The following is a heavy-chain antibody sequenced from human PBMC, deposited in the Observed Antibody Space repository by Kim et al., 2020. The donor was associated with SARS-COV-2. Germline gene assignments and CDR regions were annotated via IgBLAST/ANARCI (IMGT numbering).Heavy chain of an antibody. CDR2: INGDGGTT. CDR3: ASRRYTGTYYYFDY. J-gene: IGHJ4*02. D-gene: IGHD1-26*01. CDR1: GFTFRSYW. V-gene: IGHV3-74*01. Sequence: GGSLRLSCAASGFTFRSYWMHWVRQAPGKGLVWVSRINGDGGTTSYADSVKGWFTISRDNAKSTLYLQMNSLRAEDTAVYYCASRRYTGTYYYFDYWGQGTLVTVSS.